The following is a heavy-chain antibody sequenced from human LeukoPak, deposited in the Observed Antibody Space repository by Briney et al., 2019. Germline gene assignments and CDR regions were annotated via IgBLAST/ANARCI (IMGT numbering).Heavy chain of an antibody. Sequence: GGSLRLSCAASGLTFSTYAMSWVRQAPGKGLEWVSSISSGSSYIYYADSLKGRFTISRDNAKNSLYLQMNSLRAEDTAVYYCVRGGYGYNFDYWGQGNLVTVSS. CDR1: GLTFSTYA. J-gene: IGHJ4*02. V-gene: IGHV3-21*01. CDR2: ISSGSSYI. D-gene: IGHD3-16*01. CDR3: VRGGYGYNFDY.